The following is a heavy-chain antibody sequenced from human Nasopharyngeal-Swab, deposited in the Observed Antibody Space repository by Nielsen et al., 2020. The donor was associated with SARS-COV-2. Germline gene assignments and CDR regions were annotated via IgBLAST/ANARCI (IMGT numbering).Heavy chain of an antibody. CDR3: ATLSSSWYDYYFDY. Sequence: SETLSLTCTVSGGSISSSTYYWAWIRQAPGKGLEWIGSIYYGGSTYYNPSLKSRVTISVDTSKNQFSLKLSSVTAADTAVYYCATLSSSWYDYYFDYWGQGTLVTVSS. J-gene: IGHJ4*02. D-gene: IGHD6-13*01. V-gene: IGHV4-39*01. CDR2: IYYGGST. CDR1: GGSISSSTYY.